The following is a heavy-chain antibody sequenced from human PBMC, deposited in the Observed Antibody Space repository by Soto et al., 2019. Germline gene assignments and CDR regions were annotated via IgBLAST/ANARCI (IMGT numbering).Heavy chain of an antibody. Sequence: GGSLIRSCAASGFTFSSYEINGVRQAPGTGLAWVSYISSSGSTIYYADSVKGRFTISRDNAKNSLYLQMNSLRAEDTAVYYCASGVSCSSTSCYYYGMDVWGQGTTVTVSS. D-gene: IGHD2-2*01. CDR1: GFTFSSYE. CDR3: ASGVSCSSTSCYYYGMDV. J-gene: IGHJ6*02. V-gene: IGHV3-48*03. CDR2: ISSSGSTI.